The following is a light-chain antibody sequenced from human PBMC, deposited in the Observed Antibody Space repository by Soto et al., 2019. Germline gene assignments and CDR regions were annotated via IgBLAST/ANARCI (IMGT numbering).Light chain of an antibody. CDR1: SSDIGGYNY. V-gene: IGLV2-14*01. J-gene: IGLJ1*01. CDR3: SSYTSSSTLHV. CDR2: EVS. Sequence: QFALTQPASVSGSPGQSITISCAGTSSDIGGYNYVSWYQQHPGKAPKVMIYEVSNRPSGVSNRFSGSKSGNTASLTISGLQAEDEADYYCSSYTSSSTLHVFGSGTKSPS.